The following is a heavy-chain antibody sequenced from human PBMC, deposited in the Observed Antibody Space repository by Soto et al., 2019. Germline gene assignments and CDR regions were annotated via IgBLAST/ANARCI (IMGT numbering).Heavy chain of an antibody. V-gene: IGHV1-24*01. D-gene: IGHD2-15*01. Sequence: ASVQASWEVSGYTITELSMHWARQPPRKGFEWLGGFGPEDAETIYARRFQGRVTMTEDTSADTAYMELSSLRSEDTAVYYCAAGVVPYGMDVWGQGTTVNFSS. CDR2: FGPEDAET. CDR1: GYTITELS. J-gene: IGHJ6*02. CDR3: AAGVVPYGMDV.